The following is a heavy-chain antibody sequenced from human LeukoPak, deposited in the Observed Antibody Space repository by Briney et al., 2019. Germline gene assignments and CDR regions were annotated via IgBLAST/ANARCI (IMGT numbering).Heavy chain of an antibody. V-gene: IGHV4-59*01. J-gene: IGHJ3*01. Sequence: SETLSLTCTVSGASISSYYWSCIRQPPGKGLEWIAYIYDIGSTNYNPSLKSRVTISVDTSKNQFSLRLSSLTAADTAIYYCARDVHRAFDVWGQGTMVTVSS. CDR2: IYDIGST. CDR1: GASISSYY. CDR3: ARDVHRAFDV.